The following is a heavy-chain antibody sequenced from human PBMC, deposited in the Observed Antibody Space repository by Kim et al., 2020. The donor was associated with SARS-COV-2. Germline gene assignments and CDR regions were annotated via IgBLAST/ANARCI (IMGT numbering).Heavy chain of an antibody. J-gene: IGHJ4*02. V-gene: IGHV3-30*18. CDR1: GFTFSSYG. CDR2: ISYDGSNK. D-gene: IGHD2-21*02. Sequence: GGSLRLSCAASGFTFSSYGMHWVRQAPGKGLEWVAVISYDGSNKYYADSVKGRFTISRDNSKNTLYLQMNSLRAEDTAVYYCAKEGAYCGGDCYPDYWGQGTLVTVSS. CDR3: AKEGAYCGGDCYPDY.